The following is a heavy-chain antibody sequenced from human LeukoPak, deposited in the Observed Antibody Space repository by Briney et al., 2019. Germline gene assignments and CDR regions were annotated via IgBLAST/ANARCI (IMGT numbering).Heavy chain of an antibody. J-gene: IGHJ3*02. D-gene: IGHD1-26*01. Sequence: PGGSLRLSCAASGFTFSSYSMNWVRKAPGKGLEWVSSISSSSSYIYYADSVKGRFTISRDNAKNSLYLQMNSLRAEDTAVYYCARDRLGLEWELIRGDAFDIWGQGTMVTVSS. CDR2: ISSSSSYI. V-gene: IGHV3-21*01. CDR3: ARDRLGLEWELIRGDAFDI. CDR1: GFTFSSYS.